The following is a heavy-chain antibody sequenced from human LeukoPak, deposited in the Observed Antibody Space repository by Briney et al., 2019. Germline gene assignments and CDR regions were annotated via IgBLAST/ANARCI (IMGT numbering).Heavy chain of an antibody. Sequence: GEPLKISFKGSGYIFTSYWIGWVRPMPGQRLECLGIIYPGDSDTRYSPSFQGQVTISADKSISTAYLQWSSLKASDTAMYYCARSPVGYGETTYYYMDVWGKGTTVTVSS. J-gene: IGHJ6*03. D-gene: IGHD4-17*01. V-gene: IGHV5-51*01. CDR3: ARSPVGYGETTYYYMDV. CDR1: GYIFTSYW. CDR2: IYPGDSDT.